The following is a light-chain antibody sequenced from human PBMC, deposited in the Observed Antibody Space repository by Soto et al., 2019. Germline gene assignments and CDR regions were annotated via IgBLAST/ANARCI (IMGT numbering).Light chain of an antibody. J-gene: IGLJ3*02. Sequence: QSVLTQPASVSDSPGQSITISCTGTSSDVGGYNHVSWYQQHPGKAPKLMIYDVTNRPSGVSNRFSGSKSGNTASLTISGLQAEDEADYFCSSLTRSDTWVIGGGTKLTVL. CDR2: DVT. CDR1: SSDVGGYNH. CDR3: SSLTRSDTWV. V-gene: IGLV2-14*01.